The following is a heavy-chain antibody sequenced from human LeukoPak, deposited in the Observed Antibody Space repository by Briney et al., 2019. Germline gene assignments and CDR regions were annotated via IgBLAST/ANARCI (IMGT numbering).Heavy chain of an antibody. V-gene: IGHV4-39*01. D-gene: IGHD1-26*01. CDR1: GGSISSSSYY. CDR3: ARLYYSGSYSDY. Sequence: SETLSLTCTVSGGSISSSSYYWGWIRQPPGKGLEWIGSIYYSGSTYYNPSLESRVTISVDTSKNQFSLKLSSVTAAETAVYYCARLYYSGSYSDYWGQGTLVTVSS. CDR2: IYYSGST. J-gene: IGHJ4*02.